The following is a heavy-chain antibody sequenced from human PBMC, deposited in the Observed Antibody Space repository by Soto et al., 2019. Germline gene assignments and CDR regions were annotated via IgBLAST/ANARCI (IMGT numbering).Heavy chain of an antibody. CDR2: INHSGST. D-gene: IGHD3-3*01. CDR3: ARGGERITIFGVVIRPYYYGMDV. CDR1: GGSFSGYY. Sequence: TLSLTCAVYGGSFSGYYWSWIRQPPGKGLEWIGEINHSGSTNYNPSLKSRVTISVDTSKNQFSLKLSSVTAADTAVYYCARGGERITIFGVVIRPYYYGMDVWGQGTTVTVSS. J-gene: IGHJ6*02. V-gene: IGHV4-34*01.